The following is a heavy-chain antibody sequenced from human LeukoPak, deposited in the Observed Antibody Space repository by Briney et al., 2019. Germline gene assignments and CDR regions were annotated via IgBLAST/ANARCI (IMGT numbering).Heavy chain of an antibody. Sequence: ASVKVSCKASGGTFSSYAISWVRQAPGQGLEWMGGIIPIFGTANYAQKFQGRVTITADESTSTAYMELSSLGSEDTAVYYCALGYSYGPVDYWGQGTLVTVSS. CDR3: ALGYSYGPVDY. D-gene: IGHD5-18*01. V-gene: IGHV1-69*13. CDR2: IIPIFGTA. CDR1: GGTFSSYA. J-gene: IGHJ4*02.